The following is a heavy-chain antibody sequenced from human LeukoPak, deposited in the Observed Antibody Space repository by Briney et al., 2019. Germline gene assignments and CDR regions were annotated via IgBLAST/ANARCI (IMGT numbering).Heavy chain of an antibody. CDR2: IYYSGST. Sequence: SETLSLTCTVSGGSISSGGYYWSWIRQHPGKGLEWIGYIYYSGSTYYNPSLKSRVTISVDTSKNQFSLKLSSVTAADTAVYYCARLHVTGVNWFDPWGQGTLVTVSS. CDR3: ARLHVTGVNWFDP. J-gene: IGHJ5*02. V-gene: IGHV4-31*03. CDR1: GGSISSGGYY. D-gene: IGHD7-27*01.